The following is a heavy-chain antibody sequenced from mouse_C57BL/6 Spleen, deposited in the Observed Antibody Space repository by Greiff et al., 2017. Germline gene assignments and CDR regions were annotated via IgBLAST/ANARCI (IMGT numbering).Heavy chain of an antibody. Sequence: VQLQPSGPELVKPGASVKISCKASGYTFTDYYMNWVKQSHGKSLEWIGDINPNNGGTSYNQKFKGKATLTVDKSSSTAYMELRSLTSEDSAVYYCARNHYSKGYWGQGTTLTVAS. CDR2: INPNNGGT. CDR3: ARNHYSKGY. J-gene: IGHJ2*01. D-gene: IGHD2-5*01. CDR1: GYTFTDYY. V-gene: IGHV1-26*01.